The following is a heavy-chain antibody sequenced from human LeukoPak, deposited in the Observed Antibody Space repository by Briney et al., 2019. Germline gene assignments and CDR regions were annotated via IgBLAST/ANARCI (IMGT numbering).Heavy chain of an antibody. CDR2: VYGSGST. Sequence: SETLSLTCTVSGGSISGYYWGWIRQPAGKGLEWIGRVYGSGSTNYNPSLKSRLTVSLDTSKNQFSLRLSSVTAADTAIYYCARDKVGTSYFDFWGQGALVTVSS. V-gene: IGHV4-4*07. D-gene: IGHD1-26*01. CDR3: ARDKVGTSYFDF. CDR1: GGSISGYY. J-gene: IGHJ4*02.